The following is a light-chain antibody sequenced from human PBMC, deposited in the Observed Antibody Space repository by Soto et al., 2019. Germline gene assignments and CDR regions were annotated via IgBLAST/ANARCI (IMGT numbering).Light chain of an antibody. CDR2: GAS. CDR1: ESGGSN. Sequence: EVVMTQSPATLSLSPEERATVSCRASESGGSNLAWYQQKPGQAPRLLIYGASTRASGIPARFTGSGSGTEFTLTIGSLQAEDCARYYCQQYNSWPPYTFGQGNNLDIK. J-gene: IGKJ2*01. CDR3: QQYNSWPPYT. V-gene: IGKV3D-15*01.